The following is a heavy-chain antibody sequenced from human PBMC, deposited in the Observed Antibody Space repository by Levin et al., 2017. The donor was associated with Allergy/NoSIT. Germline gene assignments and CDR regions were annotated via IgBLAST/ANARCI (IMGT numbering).Heavy chain of an antibody. CDR3: AKSRYYYGSGSYGLLGY. J-gene: IGHJ4*02. Sequence: GGSLRLSCAASGFTFSSYAMSWVRQAPGKGLEWVSAISGSGGSTYYADSVKGRFTISRDNSKNTLYLQMNSLRAEDTAVYYCAKSRYYYGSGSYGLLGYWGQGTLVTVSS. V-gene: IGHV3-23*01. D-gene: IGHD3-10*01. CDR2: ISGSGGST. CDR1: GFTFSSYA.